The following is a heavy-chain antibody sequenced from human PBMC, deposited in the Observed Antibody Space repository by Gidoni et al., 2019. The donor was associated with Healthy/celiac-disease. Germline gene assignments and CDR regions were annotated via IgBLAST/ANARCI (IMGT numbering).Heavy chain of an antibody. J-gene: IGHJ4*02. CDR2: ISGSGGST. CDR1: GFTLSSYA. D-gene: IGHD3-3*01. CDR3: AKESFSYYDFWSGLDY. V-gene: IGHV3-23*01. Sequence: EVQLLESGGGLVQPGGSLRLSCAASGFTLSSYAMSWVRQAPGKGLEWVSAISGSGGSTYYADSVKGRFTISRDNSKNTLYLQMNSLRAEDTAVYYCAKESFSYYDFWSGLDYWGQGTLVTVSS.